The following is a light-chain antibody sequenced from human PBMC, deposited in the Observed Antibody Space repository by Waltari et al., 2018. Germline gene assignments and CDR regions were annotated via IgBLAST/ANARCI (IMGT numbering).Light chain of an antibody. CDR2: GAS. V-gene: IGKV3-20*01. CDR1: QSVSSA. J-gene: IGKJ1*01. Sequence: EFVLTQSPGSLSSSPGERVTLSCRSSQSVSSALAWYQQKPGQAPRLLIFGASNRATGIPDRFSGSGSETDFSLTISRLEPEDFAVYYCQHYVRLPATFGRGTKVEIK. CDR3: QHYVRLPAT.